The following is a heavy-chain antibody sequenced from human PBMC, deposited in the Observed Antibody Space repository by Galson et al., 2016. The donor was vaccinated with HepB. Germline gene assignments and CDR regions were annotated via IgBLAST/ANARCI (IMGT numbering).Heavy chain of an antibody. CDR3: AKDLHPEIARSSSDFWRGHARRRSAWDYDMDV. Sequence: SLRLSCAASGFSVYVMSWVRQAPGKGLEWVATFSGYDGSTFYGDSVKGRFTISRDSSKTTLFLRMNSLRVEDTAVYYCAKDLHPEIARSSSDFWRGHARRRSAWDYDMDVWGQGTTVTVSS. D-gene: IGHD3-3*01. V-gene: IGHV3-23*01. J-gene: IGHJ6*02. CDR2: FSGYDGST. CDR1: GFSVYV.